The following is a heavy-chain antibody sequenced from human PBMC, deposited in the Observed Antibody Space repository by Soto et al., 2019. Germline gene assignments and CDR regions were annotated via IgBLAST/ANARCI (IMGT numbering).Heavy chain of an antibody. V-gene: IGHV1-2*04. Sequence: GASVKVSCKASGYSFTDYHIHWVRQAPGQGLEWLGRINPKSGGTSTAQKFQGWVTMTTDTSISTASMELTRLTSDDTAIYYCARGDSTDCSNGVCSFFYNHDMDVGGQGTTVTVSS. CDR1: GYSFTDYH. CDR3: ARGDSTDCSNGVCSFFYNHDMDV. J-gene: IGHJ6*02. D-gene: IGHD2-8*01. CDR2: INPKSGGT.